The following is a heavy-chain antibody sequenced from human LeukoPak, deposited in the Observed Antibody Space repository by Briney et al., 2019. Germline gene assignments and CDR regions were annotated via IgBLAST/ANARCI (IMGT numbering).Heavy chain of an antibody. Sequence: SVKVSCKASGGTFNNYAFNWVRQAPGQGLEWMGGITPIFGTANYAQKFQGRVTITADESTSTAYMELSSLRSEDTAVYYCATSHLEWLLTDYWGQGTLVTVSS. CDR1: GGTFNNYA. V-gene: IGHV1-69*13. D-gene: IGHD3-3*01. CDR3: ATSHLEWLLTDY. CDR2: ITPIFGTA. J-gene: IGHJ4*02.